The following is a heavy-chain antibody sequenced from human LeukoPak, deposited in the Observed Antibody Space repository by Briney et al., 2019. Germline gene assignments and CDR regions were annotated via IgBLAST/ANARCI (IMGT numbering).Heavy chain of an antibody. V-gene: IGHV4-31*03. D-gene: IGHD2-2*01. Sequence: SQTLSLTCTVSGGSICSGGYYWSWIRQHPGKGLEWIGYIYYSGSTYYNPSLKSRVTISVDTSKNQFSLKLSSVTAADTAVYYCGRYCSSTSCYGYNWFDPWGQGTLVTVSS. CDR2: IYYSGST. CDR1: GGSICSGGYY. J-gene: IGHJ5*02. CDR3: GRYCSSTSCYGYNWFDP.